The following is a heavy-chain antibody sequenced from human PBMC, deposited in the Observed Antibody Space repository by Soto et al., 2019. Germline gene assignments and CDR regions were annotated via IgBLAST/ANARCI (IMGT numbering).Heavy chain of an antibody. CDR3: AKVTGYCSSSSCSRDYYYYGLDV. J-gene: IGHJ6*02. CDR2: ISYDGGNK. D-gene: IGHD2-2*01. CDR1: GFTFSSYG. V-gene: IGHV3-30*18. Sequence: PGGSLRLSCAASGFTFSSYGMHWVRQAPGKGLEWVAVISYDGGNKYYGDSVKGRFSISRDNPKNTLYLQMNSLRPEDTAVYYCAKVTGYCSSSSCSRDYYYYGLDVWGQGTTVTVSS.